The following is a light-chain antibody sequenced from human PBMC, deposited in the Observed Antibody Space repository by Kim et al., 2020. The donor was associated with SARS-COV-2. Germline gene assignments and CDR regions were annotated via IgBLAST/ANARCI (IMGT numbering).Light chain of an antibody. Sequence: QSVLTQPPSASGTPGQRVTISCAGSSSNIARNYVYWYQQLPGTTPKVLIYTNNQRPSGVPDRFSGSKSGTSASLAISGLRSEDEADYYCAAWDDSLSGRVFGGGTQLTVL. CDR1: SSNIARNY. J-gene: IGLJ3*02. CDR3: AAWDDSLSGRV. CDR2: TNN. V-gene: IGLV1-47*01.